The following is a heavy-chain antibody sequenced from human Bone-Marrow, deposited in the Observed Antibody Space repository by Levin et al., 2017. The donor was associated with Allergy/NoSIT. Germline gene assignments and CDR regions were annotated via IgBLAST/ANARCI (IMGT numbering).Heavy chain of an antibody. Sequence: GSLRLSCTVSGGSMSSYYWNWIRQPPGKGLEWIGHIYYSGSTNYNPSLKSRVTISVDTSKNQFSLKLSSVTAAGTALYYCARPGDWRSSNYYNAFDIWGQGTMVTVSS. J-gene: IGHJ3*02. CDR3: ARPGDWRSSNYYNAFDI. CDR1: GGSMSSYY. D-gene: IGHD3-22*01. V-gene: IGHV4-59*01. CDR2: IYYSGST.